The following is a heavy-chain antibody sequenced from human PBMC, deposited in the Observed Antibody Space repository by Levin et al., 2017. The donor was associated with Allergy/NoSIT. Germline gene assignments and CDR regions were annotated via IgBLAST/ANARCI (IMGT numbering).Heavy chain of an antibody. CDR3: ARGTYYYYDSSGYLFWFDP. V-gene: IGHV4-59*01. J-gene: IGHJ5*02. CDR1: GASISSYY. Sequence: SQTLSLTCTVSGASISSYYWTWIRPPPGKGLEWIGYIYHSGSSDYNPSLKSRVTISLDASKNQFSLKLSSVTAADTAVYYCARGTYYYYDSSGYLFWFDPWGQGTLVTVSS. CDR2: IYHSGSS. D-gene: IGHD3-22*01.